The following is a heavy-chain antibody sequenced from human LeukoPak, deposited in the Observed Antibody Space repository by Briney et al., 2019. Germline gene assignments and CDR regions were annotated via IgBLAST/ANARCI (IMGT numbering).Heavy chain of an antibody. CDR3: ARNRGLGPAEYFQH. Sequence: SVKVSCKASGGTFSSYAISWVRQAPGQGLEWMGGIIPIFGTAKYAQKFQGRVTITADESTSTAYMELSSLRSEDTAVDYCARNRGLGPAEYFQHWGQGTLVTVSS. D-gene: IGHD2/OR15-2a*01. J-gene: IGHJ1*01. CDR2: IIPIFGTA. CDR1: GGTFSSYA. V-gene: IGHV1-69*13.